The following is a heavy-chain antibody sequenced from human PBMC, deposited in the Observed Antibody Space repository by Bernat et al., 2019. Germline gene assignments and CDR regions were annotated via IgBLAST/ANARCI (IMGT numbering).Heavy chain of an antibody. V-gene: IGHV3-48*03. CDR3: ARGPGQNWYFDL. Sequence: EVQLVESGGGLVQPGGSLRLSCTASGFTLSIYEMNWVRQAPGKGLEWVSYISSSDNTVYYADSVKGRFTISRHNAKNSLYLQMNSLRVEDTAVYSCARGPGQNWYFDLWGRGTLVTVSS. CDR1: GFTLSIYE. D-gene: IGHD7-27*01. CDR2: ISSSDNTV. J-gene: IGHJ2*01.